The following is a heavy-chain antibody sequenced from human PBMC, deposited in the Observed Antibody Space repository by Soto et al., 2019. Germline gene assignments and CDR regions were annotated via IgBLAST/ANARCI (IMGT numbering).Heavy chain of an antibody. D-gene: IGHD3-10*01. CDR3: ASQPVFGWFDP. CDR1: GGSISSYY. V-gene: IGHV4-59*08. CDR2: IYYSGST. J-gene: IGHJ5*02. Sequence: SETLSLTCTVSGGSISSYYWSWIRQPPGKGLEWIGYIYYSGSTNYNPSLKSRVTISVDTSKNQFSLKLSSVTAADTAAYYCASQPVFGWFDPWGQGTLVTVSS.